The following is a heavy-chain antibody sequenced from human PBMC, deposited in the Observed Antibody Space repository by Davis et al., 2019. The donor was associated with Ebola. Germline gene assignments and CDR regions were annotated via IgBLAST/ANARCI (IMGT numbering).Heavy chain of an antibody. J-gene: IGHJ6*02. CDR2: IIPILGIA. Sequence: AASVKVSCKASGGTFSSYTISWVRQAPGQGLEWMGRIIPILGIANYAQKFQGRVTITADKSTSKAYMELSSLRSEDPAVYYCARGIAGNYYYGMDVWGQGTTVTVSS. CDR3: ARGIAGNYYYGMDV. CDR1: GGTFSSYT. D-gene: IGHD2-21*01. V-gene: IGHV1-69*02.